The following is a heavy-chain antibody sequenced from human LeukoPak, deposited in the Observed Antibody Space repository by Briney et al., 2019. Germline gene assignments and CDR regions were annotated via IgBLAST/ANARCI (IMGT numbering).Heavy chain of an antibody. D-gene: IGHD7-27*01. CDR1: GGPISCDY. CDR3: ARLAPYWGNDY. J-gene: IGHJ4*02. Sequence: SETLFLTCSVPGGPISCDYWSWVRRPPAKVLEWIGYIYYSGSTSYNPSLKSRVTISVDTSKNQFSLKLSSVTAADTAVYYCARLAPYWGNDYWGQGTLVTVSS. CDR2: IYYSGST. V-gene: IGHV4-59*01.